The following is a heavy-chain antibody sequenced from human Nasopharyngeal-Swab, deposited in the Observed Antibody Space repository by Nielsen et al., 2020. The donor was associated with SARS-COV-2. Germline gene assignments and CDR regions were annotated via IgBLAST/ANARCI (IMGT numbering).Heavy chain of an antibody. D-gene: IGHD2-15*01. V-gene: IGHV3-23*03. Sequence: VRQAPGKGLEWGSVIYSGGSSTYYADSVKGRFTISRDNSKNTLYLQMNSLRAEDTAVYYCAKDQGALYCSGGSCYSGPQSNYYYGMDVWGQGTTVTVSS. CDR3: AKDQGALYCSGGSCYSGPQSNYYYGMDV. J-gene: IGHJ6*02. CDR2: IYSGGSST.